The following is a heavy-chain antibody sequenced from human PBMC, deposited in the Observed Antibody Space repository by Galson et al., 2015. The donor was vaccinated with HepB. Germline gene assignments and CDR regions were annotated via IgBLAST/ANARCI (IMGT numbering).Heavy chain of an antibody. CDR2: IKSKTDGGTT. CDR3: TTDPATQPDYYYGMDV. V-gene: IGHV3-15*01. CDR1: GFTFSNAW. Sequence: SLRLSCAASGFTFSNAWMSWVRQAPGKGLEWVGRIKSKTDGGTTDYAAPVKGRFTISRDDSKNTLYLQMNSLKTEDTAVYYCTTDPATQPDYYYGMDVWGQGTTVTVSS. J-gene: IGHJ6*02. D-gene: IGHD6-13*01.